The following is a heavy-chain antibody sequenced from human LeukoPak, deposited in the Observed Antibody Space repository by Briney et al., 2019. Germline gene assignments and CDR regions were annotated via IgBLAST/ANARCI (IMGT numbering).Heavy chain of an antibody. Sequence: GASVKVSCKASGYTFTSYGISWVRQAPGQGLEWMGWISAYNGNTNYAQKLQGRVTMTTDTSTSTAYMELRSLRSDDTAVYYCARVGNRWSGYAWEGDYWGQGTLVTVSS. CDR1: GYTFTSYG. D-gene: IGHD3-3*01. J-gene: IGHJ4*02. CDR2: ISAYNGNT. V-gene: IGHV1-18*01. CDR3: ARVGNRWSGYAWEGDY.